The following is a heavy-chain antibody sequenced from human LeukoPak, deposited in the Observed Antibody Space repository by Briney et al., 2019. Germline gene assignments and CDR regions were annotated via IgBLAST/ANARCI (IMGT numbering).Heavy chain of an antibody. V-gene: IGHV4-39*01. CDR3: ARRITMVRGVKRITNWFDP. J-gene: IGHJ5*02. D-gene: IGHD3-10*01. CDR1: GGYISSSSYY. Sequence: PSETLSLTCTVSGGYISSSSYYWGWIRQPPGKGLEWIGSIYYSGSTYYNPSLKSRVTISVDTSKNQFSLKLSSVTAADTAVYYCARRITMVRGVKRITNWFDPWGQGTLVTVSS. CDR2: IYYSGST.